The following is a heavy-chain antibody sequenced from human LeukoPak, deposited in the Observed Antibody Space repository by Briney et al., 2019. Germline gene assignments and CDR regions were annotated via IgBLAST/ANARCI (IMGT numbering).Heavy chain of an antibody. CDR3: ATDLRVTMIVGAFDI. Sequence: ASVKVSCKASGYTFTSYGISWVRQAPGQGLEWMGWISAYNGNTNYAQKLQGRVTMTTDTSTSTAYMELRSLRSDDTAVYYCATDLRVTMIVGAFDIWGQGTMVTASS. J-gene: IGHJ3*02. D-gene: IGHD3-22*01. CDR1: GYTFTSYG. V-gene: IGHV1-18*01. CDR2: ISAYNGNT.